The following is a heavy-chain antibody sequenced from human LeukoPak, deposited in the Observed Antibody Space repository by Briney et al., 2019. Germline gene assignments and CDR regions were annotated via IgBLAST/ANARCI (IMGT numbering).Heavy chain of an antibody. D-gene: IGHD2-2*02. J-gene: IGHJ4*02. V-gene: IGHV4-39*01. CDR1: GGSISSSTYY. CDR3: ASSPGGYCSSASCYTGGYFDY. Sequence: SETLSLTCTVSGGSISSSTYYWVWIRQPPGKGLEWIGSIYYNGNTHYNPSLKSRVTISVDTSKNQFSLRLSSVTATDRAVYYCASSPGGYCSSASCYTGGYFDYWGQGSLVTVSS. CDR2: IYYNGNT.